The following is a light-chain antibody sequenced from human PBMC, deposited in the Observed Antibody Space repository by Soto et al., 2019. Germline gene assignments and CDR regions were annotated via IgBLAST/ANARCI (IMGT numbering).Light chain of an antibody. J-gene: IGKJ4*01. V-gene: IGKV3-11*01. CDR2: DAS. CDR1: QSISSY. CDR3: QQRSKWPLT. Sequence: EIVLTQSPATLSLSPGERATLSCRASQSISSYLGWYQQKPGPAPRLLIYDASNRAAGIPARFSGSGSGSDFTLTISSLEPEDFAVYYCQQRSKWPLTFGGGTKVEIK.